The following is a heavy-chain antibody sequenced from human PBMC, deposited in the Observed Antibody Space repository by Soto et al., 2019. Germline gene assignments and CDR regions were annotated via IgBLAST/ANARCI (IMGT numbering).Heavy chain of an antibody. CDR3: ARDQIKDYSGYDRRTFDY. CDR2: INSDGSST. J-gene: IGHJ4*02. V-gene: IGHV3-74*01. CDR1: GFTFSSYW. D-gene: IGHD5-12*01. Sequence: EVQLVESGGGLVQPGGSLRLSCAASGFTFSSYWMHWVRQAPGKGLVWVSRINSDGSSTSYADSVKGRFTISRDNAKNTLYLQMNSLRAEDTAVYYCARDQIKDYSGYDRRTFDYWGQGTLVTVSS.